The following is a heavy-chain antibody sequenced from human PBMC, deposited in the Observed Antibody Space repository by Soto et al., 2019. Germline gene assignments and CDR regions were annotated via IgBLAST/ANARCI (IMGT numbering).Heavy chain of an antibody. CDR3: ARDRDHGGRMYSSSWFTPRNWFDP. J-gene: IGHJ5*02. D-gene: IGHD6-13*01. CDR2: TYYRSKWYN. CDR1: GDSVSSNSAA. V-gene: IGHV6-1*01. Sequence: PSHTRSLTCAVSGDSVSSNSAAWNGIRQCPSRGLEWLGRTYYRSKWYNDYAVSVKSRITINPDTSKNQFSLQLNSVTPEDTAVYYCARDRDHGGRMYSSSWFTPRNWFDPWGQGTQVTVSS.